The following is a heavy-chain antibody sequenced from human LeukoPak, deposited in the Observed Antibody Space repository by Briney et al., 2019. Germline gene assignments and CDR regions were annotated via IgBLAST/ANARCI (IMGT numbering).Heavy chain of an antibody. J-gene: IGHJ4*02. D-gene: IGHD3-22*01. CDR1: GGSISSYY. Sequence: SETLSLTCTVSGGSISSYYWSWIRQPAGKGLEWIGRIYTSGSTNYNPSLKSRVTMSVDTSKNQFSLKLSSVTAADTAVYYCATIGYYYDSSGYQNYYFDYWGQGTLVTVSS. V-gene: IGHV4-4*07. CDR2: IYTSGST. CDR3: ATIGYYYDSSGYQNYYFDY.